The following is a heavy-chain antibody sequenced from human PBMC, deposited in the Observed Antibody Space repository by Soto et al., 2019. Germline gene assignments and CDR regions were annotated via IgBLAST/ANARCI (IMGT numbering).Heavy chain of an antibody. J-gene: IGHJ5*02. D-gene: IGHD3-10*01. CDR3: AREGPLVVRGVIPSWFDP. V-gene: IGHV1-2*02. Sequence: ASVKVSCKASGYTFTGYYMHWVRQAPGQGLEWMGWINPNSGGTNYAQKFQGRVTMTRDTSISTAYMELSRLRSDDTAVYYCAREGPLVVRGVIPSWFDPWGQGTLVTVYS. CDR2: INPNSGGT. CDR1: GYTFTGYY.